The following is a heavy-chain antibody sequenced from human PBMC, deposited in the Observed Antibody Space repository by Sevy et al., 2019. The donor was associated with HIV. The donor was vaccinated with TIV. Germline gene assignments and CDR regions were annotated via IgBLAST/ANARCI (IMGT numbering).Heavy chain of an antibody. CDR3: ARDGRRGYDMDV. D-gene: IGHD3-10*01. CDR2: ISGGSRTI. V-gene: IGHV3-48*01. Sequence: GGSLRLSCAASGFTYGTHSMNWVRQAPGKGLEWVSYISGGSRTIYYAGSGKGRFTISRDNAKNSLSLQMNSLRVEDTAVYYCARDGRRGYDMDVWGQGTTVTVSS. J-gene: IGHJ6*02. CDR1: GFTYGTHS.